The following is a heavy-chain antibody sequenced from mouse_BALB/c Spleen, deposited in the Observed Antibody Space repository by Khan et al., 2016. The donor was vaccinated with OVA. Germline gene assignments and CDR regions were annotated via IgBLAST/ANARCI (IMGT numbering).Heavy chain of an antibody. Sequence: DVQLQESGPGLVKPSQSLSLTCTVTGYSITSDYAWNWIRQFPGNKLEWLGYISYSGNTKYNPSLKSRISVTRDTSKNQFFLQLNSVTTEDTATYYCARVHGGDFDYWGQGTTLTVSS. CDR1: GYSITSDYA. V-gene: IGHV3-2*02. CDR3: ARVHGGDFDY. CDR2: ISYSGNT. J-gene: IGHJ2*01.